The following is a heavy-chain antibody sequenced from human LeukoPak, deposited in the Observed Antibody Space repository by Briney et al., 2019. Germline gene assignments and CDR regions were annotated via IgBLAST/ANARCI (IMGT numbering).Heavy chain of an antibody. CDR2: IYYSGST. V-gene: IGHV4-39*07. CDR1: GGSISSSSYY. D-gene: IGHD6-13*01. Sequence: PSETLSLTCTVSGGSISSSSYYWGWIRQPPGKGLEWIGSIYYSGSTYYNPSLKSRVTISVDTSKNQFSLKLSSVTAADTAVYYCARGLGGANSSSWYTLYYYYYMDVWGKGTTVTVSS. J-gene: IGHJ6*03. CDR3: ARGLGGANSSSWYTLYYYYYMDV.